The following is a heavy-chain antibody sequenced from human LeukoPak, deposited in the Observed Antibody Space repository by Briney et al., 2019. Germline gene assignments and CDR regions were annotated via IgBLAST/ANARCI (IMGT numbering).Heavy chain of an antibody. Sequence: SQTLSLTCTVSGGSISSGDFYWSWIRQPPGKGLEWIGYIYYSGSTYYNPSLKSRVTISLDTSKNQFSLKLSSVTAADTAVYYCASRSTTAFHYWGQGTLVTVSS. CDR3: ASRSTTAFHY. V-gene: IGHV4-30-4*01. CDR1: GGSISSGDFY. D-gene: IGHD5/OR15-5a*01. J-gene: IGHJ4*02. CDR2: IYYSGST.